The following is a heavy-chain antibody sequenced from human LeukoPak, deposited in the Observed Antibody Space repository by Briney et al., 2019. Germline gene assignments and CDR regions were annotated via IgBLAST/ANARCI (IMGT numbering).Heavy chain of an antibody. Sequence: GESLKISCKGSGYSFTSYWIGWVRQMPGKGLEWMGIIYPGDSDTRYSPSFQGQVTISADKSISTAYLQWSSLKASDTAMYYCARGRSVVRGAQGGNNWFDPWGQGTLVTVSS. CDR2: IYPGDSDT. CDR3: ARGRSVVRGAQGGNNWFDP. D-gene: IGHD3-10*01. J-gene: IGHJ5*02. V-gene: IGHV5-51*01. CDR1: GYSFTSYW.